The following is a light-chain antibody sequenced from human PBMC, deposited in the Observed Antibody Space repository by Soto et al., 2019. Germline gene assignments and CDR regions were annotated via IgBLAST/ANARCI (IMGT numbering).Light chain of an antibody. V-gene: IGKV3-20*01. J-gene: IGKJ4*01. CDR1: QSVSSSY. CDR2: GAS. Sequence: EIVLTQSPGTLSLSPGERATLSCRASQSVSSSYLAWYQQKPGQAPRLLIYGASSRATGIPDRFSGSGSGTDFTLTISSLQSEDFAIYYCQQYNNWLALSFGGGTKVDIK. CDR3: QQYNNWLALS.